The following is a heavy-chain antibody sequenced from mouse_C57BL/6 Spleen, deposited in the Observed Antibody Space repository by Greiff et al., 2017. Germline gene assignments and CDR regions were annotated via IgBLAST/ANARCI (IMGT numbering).Heavy chain of an antibody. CDR2: IYPRSGNT. V-gene: IGHV1-81*01. J-gene: IGHJ2*01. CDR1: GYTFTSYG. D-gene: IGHD1-1*01. CDR3: ARGGYGSNFDY. Sequence: QVQLKESGAELARPGASVKLSCKASGYTFTSYGISWVKQRTGQGLEWIGEIYPRSGNTYYNEKFKGKATLSADKSSSTAYMELRSLTSEDSAVYFCARGGYGSNFDYWGQGTTLTVSS.